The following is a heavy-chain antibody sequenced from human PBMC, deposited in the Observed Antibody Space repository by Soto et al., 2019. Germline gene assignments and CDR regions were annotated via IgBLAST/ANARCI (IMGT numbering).Heavy chain of an antibody. J-gene: IGHJ6*03. CDR1: GGSISSSSYY. CDR3: ARVGLGPYYYYYYYMDV. V-gene: IGHV4-39*01. Sequence: PSETLSLTCTVSGGSISSSSYYWGWIRQPPGKGLEWIGSIYYSGSTYYNPSLKSRVTISVDTSKNQFSLKLSSVAAADTAVYYCARVGLGPYYYYYYYMDVWGKGTTVTVSS. D-gene: IGHD1-26*01. CDR2: IYYSGST.